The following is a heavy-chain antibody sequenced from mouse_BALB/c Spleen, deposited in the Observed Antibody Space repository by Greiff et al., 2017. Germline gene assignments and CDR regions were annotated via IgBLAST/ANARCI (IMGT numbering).Heavy chain of an antibody. D-gene: IGHD2-3*01. CDR2: INPSSGYT. CDR3: AREGNDGYYVDY. V-gene: IGHV1-4*02. CDR1: GYTFTSYT. Sequence: VQLQESAAELARPGASVKMSCKASGYTFTSYTMHWVKQRPGQGLEWIGYINPSSGYTEYNQKFKDKTTLTADKSSSTAYMQLSSLTSEDSAVYYCAREGNDGYYVDYWGQGTTLTVSS. J-gene: IGHJ2*01.